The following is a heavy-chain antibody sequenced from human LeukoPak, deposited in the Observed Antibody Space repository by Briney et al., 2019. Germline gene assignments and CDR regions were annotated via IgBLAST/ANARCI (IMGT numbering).Heavy chain of an antibody. Sequence: PGRSLRLSCAASRFTFRSYAMHWVRQAPGKGLDWVAVISYDGSNKYYADSVKGRFTISRDNSKNTLYLQMNSLRAEDTAVYYCARDHSGYCSGGSCYGRAYYYYGMDVWGQGTTVTVSS. CDR1: RFTFRSYA. CDR2: ISYDGSNK. V-gene: IGHV3-30-3*01. J-gene: IGHJ6*02. CDR3: ARDHSGYCSGGSCYGRAYYYYGMDV. D-gene: IGHD2-15*01.